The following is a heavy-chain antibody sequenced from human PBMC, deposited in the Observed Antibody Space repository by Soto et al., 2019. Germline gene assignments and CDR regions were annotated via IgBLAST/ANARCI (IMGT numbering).Heavy chain of an antibody. D-gene: IGHD4-17*01. V-gene: IGHV3-64D*06. CDR3: VKEPYGEYSY. CDR2: ISSNGGST. CDR1: GFTFSSYA. J-gene: IGHJ4*02. Sequence: HPVGSLRLSCSASGFTFSSYAMHWVRQAPGKGLEYVSAISSNGGSTYYADSVKGRFTISRDNSKNTLYLQMSSLRAEDTAVYYCVKEPYGEYSYWGQGTLVTVSS.